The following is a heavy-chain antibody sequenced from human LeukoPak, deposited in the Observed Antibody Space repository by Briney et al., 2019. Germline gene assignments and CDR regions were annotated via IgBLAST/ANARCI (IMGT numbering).Heavy chain of an antibody. D-gene: IGHD1-26*01. V-gene: IGHV1-69*13. J-gene: IGHJ4*02. CDR2: IIPIFGTA. Sequence: GASVKVSCKASGGTFSSYAISWMRQAPGQGLEWMGGIIPIFGTANYAQKFQGRVTITADESTSTAYMGLSSLRSEDTAVYYCARVSWVVGATTNFDYWGQGTLVTVSS. CDR3: ARVSWVVGATTNFDY. CDR1: GGTFSSYA.